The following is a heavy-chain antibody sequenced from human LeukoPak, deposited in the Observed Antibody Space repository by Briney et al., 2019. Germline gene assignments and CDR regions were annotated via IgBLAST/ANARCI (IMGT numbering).Heavy chain of an antibody. CDR2: ISSSSSYI. J-gene: IGHJ4*02. CDR3: ARGDPYYYDSSGXRXWDY. CDR1: GFTFSSYS. V-gene: IGHV3-21*01. D-gene: IGHD3-22*01. Sequence: KSGGSLRLSCAASGFTFSSYSMNWVRQAPGKGLEWVSSISSSSSYIYYADSVKGRFTISRDNDKNSLYLQMNSLRAEDTAVYYCARGDPYYYDSSGXRXWDYWGQGTLVTVSS.